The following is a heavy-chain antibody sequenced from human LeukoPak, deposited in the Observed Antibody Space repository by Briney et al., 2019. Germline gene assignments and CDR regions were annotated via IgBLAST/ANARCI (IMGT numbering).Heavy chain of an antibody. D-gene: IGHD3-22*01. J-gene: IGHJ3*02. CDR2: ISYDGSIK. CDR1: GFTFSSYA. Sequence: GGSLRLSCAASGFTFSSYAMHWVRQAPGKGLEWVAVISYDGSIKYYADSVKGRFTISRDNSKNTLYLQMNSLRAEDTAVYYCAKDYYDSSGYLDDFDIWGQGTTVTVSS. CDR3: AKDYYDSSGYLDDFDI. V-gene: IGHV3-30-3*01.